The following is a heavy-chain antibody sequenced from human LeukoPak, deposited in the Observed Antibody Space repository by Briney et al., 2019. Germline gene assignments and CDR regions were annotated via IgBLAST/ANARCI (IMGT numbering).Heavy chain of an antibody. J-gene: IGHJ6*03. CDR3: AREIGKGITMVRGAVYYYYMDV. CDR1: GGSISSYY. V-gene: IGHV4-4*07. D-gene: IGHD3-10*01. CDR2: IYTSGST. Sequence: SETLSLTCTVSGGSISSYYWSWIRQPAGKGLEWIGRIYTSGSTNYNPSLKSRVTMSVDTSKNQFSLKLSSVTAADTAVYYCAREIGKGITMVRGAVYYYYMDVWGKGTTVTISS.